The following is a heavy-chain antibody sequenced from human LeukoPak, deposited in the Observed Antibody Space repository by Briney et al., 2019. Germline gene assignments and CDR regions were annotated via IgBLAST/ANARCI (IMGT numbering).Heavy chain of an antibody. CDR2: ISSSSSYI. CDR1: GFTFSSYS. J-gene: IGHJ6*02. V-gene: IGHV3-21*01. Sequence: GGSLRLSCAASGFTFSSYSMNWVRQAPGKGLEWVSSISSSSSYIYYADSVKGRFTISRDNAKNSLYLQMNSLGAEDTAVYYCARRYCSGGSCSLYYYYGMDVWGQGTTVTVSS. CDR3: ARRYCSGGSCSLYYYYGMDV. D-gene: IGHD2-15*01.